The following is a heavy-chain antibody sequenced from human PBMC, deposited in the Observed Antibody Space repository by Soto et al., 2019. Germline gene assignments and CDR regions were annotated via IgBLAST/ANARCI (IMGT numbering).Heavy chain of an antibody. J-gene: IGHJ6*02. CDR3: AKDLEYYGSGSYYPHYGMDV. CDR1: GFTFSSYG. CDR2: ISYDGSNK. D-gene: IGHD3-10*01. V-gene: IGHV3-30*18. Sequence: PGGSLRLSCAASGFTFSSYGMHRVRQAPGKGLEWVAVISYDGSNKYYADSVKGRFTISRDNSKNTLYLQMNSLRAEDTAVYYCAKDLEYYGSGSYYPHYGMDVWGQGTTVTVSS.